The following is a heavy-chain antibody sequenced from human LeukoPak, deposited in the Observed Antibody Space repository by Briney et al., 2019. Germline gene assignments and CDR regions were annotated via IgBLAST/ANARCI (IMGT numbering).Heavy chain of an antibody. CDR2: ISAYNGNT. V-gene: IGHV1-18*01. CDR1: GYTFTSYG. Sequence: ASVKVSCKASGYTFTSYGISWVRQAPGQGLEWMGWISAYNGNTNYAQKLQGRVTMTTDTSTSTAYMELRSLRSDGTAVYYCARANYDFWSGYYPFDYWGQGTLVTVSS. J-gene: IGHJ4*02. CDR3: ARANYDFWSGYYPFDY. D-gene: IGHD3-3*01.